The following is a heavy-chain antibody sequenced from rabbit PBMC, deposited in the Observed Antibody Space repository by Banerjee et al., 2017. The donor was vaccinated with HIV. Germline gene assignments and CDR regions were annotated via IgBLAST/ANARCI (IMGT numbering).Heavy chain of an antibody. V-gene: IGHV1S45*01. J-gene: IGHJ4*01. CDR3: ARDLAGVIGWNFSL. D-gene: IGHD4-1*01. Sequence: QEQLKESGGGLVQPGGSLTLSCKASGFDFTNYYMSWVRQAPGKGLEWIACINTSSGNTVYASWAKGRFTISRTSSTTVALQMTSLTAADTATYFCARDLAGVIGWNFSLWGPGTLVTVS. CDR2: INTSSGNT. CDR1: GFDFTNYYM.